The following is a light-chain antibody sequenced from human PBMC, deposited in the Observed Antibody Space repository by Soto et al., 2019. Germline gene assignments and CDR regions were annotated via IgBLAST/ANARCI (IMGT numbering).Light chain of an antibody. J-gene: IGKJ2*01. CDR1: QSVSSN. CDR3: QQYNNWPPYT. CDR2: GAS. V-gene: IGKV3-15*01. Sequence: EIVMTQSPATLSVSPGERATLSCRASQSVSSNLAWYRQKPGQAPRLLIYGASTRATGIPARFSGSGSGTDFTLTISSLQSEDFAVYYCQQYNNWPPYTFGQWTKLEIK.